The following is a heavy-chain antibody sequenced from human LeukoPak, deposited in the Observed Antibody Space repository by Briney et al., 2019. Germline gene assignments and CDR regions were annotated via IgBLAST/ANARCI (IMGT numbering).Heavy chain of an antibody. Sequence: GGSLRLSCAASGFTFSDYSMHWVRQAPGKGLEWVAFIRYDGSNKYYADSVKGRFTISRDNSKNTLYLQMNSLRAEDTAVYYCAKARGSGSYFDFDYWGQGTLVTVSS. CDR2: IRYDGSNK. D-gene: IGHD3-10*01. CDR1: GFTFSDYS. J-gene: IGHJ4*02. CDR3: AKARGSGSYFDFDY. V-gene: IGHV3-30*02.